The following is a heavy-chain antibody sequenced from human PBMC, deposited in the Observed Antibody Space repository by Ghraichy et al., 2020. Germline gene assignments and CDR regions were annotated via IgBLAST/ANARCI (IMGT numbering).Heavy chain of an antibody. D-gene: IGHD2-15*01. J-gene: IGHJ4*02. Sequence: ETLSLTCAASGFTLSNYWMHWVRQVPGKGLVWVSRIKSDGSSTIYADSVKGRFTISRDNAKNTLYLQMNSLRAEDTAVYYCAREYCRGGRCYFGTGGSHLDSWGQGVMVTVSS. CDR1: GFTLSNYW. V-gene: IGHV3-74*01. CDR3: AREYCRGGRCYFGTGGSHLDS. CDR2: IKSDGSST.